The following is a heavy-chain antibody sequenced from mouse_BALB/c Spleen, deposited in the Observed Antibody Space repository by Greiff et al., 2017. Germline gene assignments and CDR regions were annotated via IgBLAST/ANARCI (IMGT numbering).Heavy chain of an antibody. Sequence: QVQLKESGAELARPGASVKLSCKASGYTFTSYWMQWVKQRPGQGLEWIGAIYPGDGDTRYTQKFKGKATLTADKSSSTAYMQLSSLASEDSAVYYCARSLGNFDYWGQGTTLTVST. CDR2: IYPGDGDT. V-gene: IGHV1-87*01. J-gene: IGHJ2*01. CDR1: GYTFTSYW. CDR3: ARSLGNFDY. D-gene: IGHD1-1*02.